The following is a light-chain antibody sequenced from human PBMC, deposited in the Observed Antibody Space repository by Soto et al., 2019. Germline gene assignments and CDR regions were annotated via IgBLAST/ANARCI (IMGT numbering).Light chain of an antibody. V-gene: IGKV2-30*02. J-gene: IGKJ4*01. CDR3: MQGTHWPLT. CDR1: QSLVHSDGTTY. Sequence: VVMTQSPLSLPVTLGQPASISCRSSQSLVHSDGTTYLNWFQQRPGQSPRRLIYKVSNRDSGVPDRFSGSGSGTDFTLKISRVEADDVGVYYCMQGTHWPLTFGGGTKVEIK. CDR2: KVS.